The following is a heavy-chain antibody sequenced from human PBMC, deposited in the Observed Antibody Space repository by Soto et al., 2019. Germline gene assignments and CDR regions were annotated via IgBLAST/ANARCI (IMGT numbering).Heavy chain of an antibody. Sequence: GASVKVSCKASGCTFSSYAISWVRQAPGQVLEWMGGIIPIFGTANYAQKFQGRVTITADESTSTAYMELSSLRSEDTAVYYCANPAPSYCGGDCLEAFDIWGQGTMVTVSS. D-gene: IGHD2-21*02. J-gene: IGHJ3*02. CDR2: IIPIFGTA. V-gene: IGHV1-69*13. CDR3: ANPAPSYCGGDCLEAFDI. CDR1: GCTFSSYA.